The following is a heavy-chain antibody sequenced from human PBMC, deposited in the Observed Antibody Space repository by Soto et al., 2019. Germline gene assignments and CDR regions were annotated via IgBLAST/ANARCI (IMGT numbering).Heavy chain of an antibody. CDR2: ISGSGGST. CDR1: GFTFSSYA. J-gene: IGHJ5*02. Sequence: GGSLRLSCAASGFTFSSYAMSWVRQAPGKGLEWVSAISGSGGSTYYADSVKGRFTISRDNSKNTLYLQMNSLRAEDTAVYYWAKGSPAAGTSDWFDPWGQGTLVTVSS. V-gene: IGHV3-23*01. D-gene: IGHD6-13*01. CDR3: AKGSPAAGTSDWFDP.